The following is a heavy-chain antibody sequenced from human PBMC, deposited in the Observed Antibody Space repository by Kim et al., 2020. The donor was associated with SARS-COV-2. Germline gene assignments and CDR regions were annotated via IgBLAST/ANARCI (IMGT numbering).Heavy chain of an antibody. CDR2: IVVGSGNT. D-gene: IGHD4-4*01. CDR3: AAGSNYRIYYYYGMDV. V-gene: IGHV1-58*01. CDR1: GFTFTSSA. J-gene: IGHJ6*02. Sequence: SVKVSCKTSGFTFTSSAVQWVRQARGQRLEWIGWIVVGSGNTNYAQKFQERVTITRDMSTSTAYMDLSSLRSEDTAVYYCAAGSNYRIYYYYGMDVWGQGTTVTVSS.